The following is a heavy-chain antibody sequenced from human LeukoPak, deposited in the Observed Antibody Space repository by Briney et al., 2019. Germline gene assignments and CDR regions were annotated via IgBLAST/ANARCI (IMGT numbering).Heavy chain of an antibody. D-gene: IGHD2-2*01. CDR1: GYTFTGYY. CDR3: ASRLVVPAAIPV. CDR2: INPNSGGT. Sequence: GASVKVSCKASGYTFTGYYMHWVRQAPGQGLEWMGWINPNSGGTNYARKFQGRVTMTRDTSTSTAYMELSRLRSDDTAVYYCASRLVVPAAIPVWGKGTTVTVSS. V-gene: IGHV1-2*02. J-gene: IGHJ6*04.